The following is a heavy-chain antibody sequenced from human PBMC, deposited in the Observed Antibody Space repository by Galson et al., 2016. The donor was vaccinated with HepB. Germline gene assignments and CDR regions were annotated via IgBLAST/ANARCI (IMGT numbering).Heavy chain of an antibody. CDR2: VSTYDGDR. CDR1: GYTFSTYG. Sequence: SVKVSCKASGYTFSTYGVSWVRQAPGQGLEWMGWVSTYDGDRNYAPKLQGRVTMTTDTSTNPAYMERRSLASDDTAVYYCARDPGYGSDPFDFWGQGTMVTVSS. J-gene: IGHJ3*01. D-gene: IGHD5-18*01. CDR3: ARDPGYGSDPFDF. V-gene: IGHV1-18*01.